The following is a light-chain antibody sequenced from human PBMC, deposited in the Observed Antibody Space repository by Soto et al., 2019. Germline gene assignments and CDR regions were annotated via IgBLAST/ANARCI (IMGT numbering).Light chain of an antibody. J-gene: IGLJ1*01. Sequence: QSVLTQPASVSGSPGQSITMSCTGTSNDVGGYNYVSWFQQHPGKAPKLLIFEVSNRPSGVSHRFSGSKSGNTAPLTISGLQAEDEADYYCSSFTSTSTFVFGSGTKVTVL. V-gene: IGLV2-14*01. CDR2: EVS. CDR1: SNDVGGYNY. CDR3: SSFTSTSTFV.